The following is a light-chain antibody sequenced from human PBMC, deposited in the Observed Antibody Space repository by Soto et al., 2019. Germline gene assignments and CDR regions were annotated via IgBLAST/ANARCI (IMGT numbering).Light chain of an antibody. CDR3: SSYTTTSSVL. Sequence: QSALTQPASVSGSPGQSITISCTGTSNDIGYYNYVSWYQQHPAKAPKLMIYEVRNQPSGISNRFSGSKSGNTASLTISGLQAEDEADYYCSSYTTTSSVLFGGGTKLTVL. CDR1: SNDIGYYNY. CDR2: EVR. V-gene: IGLV2-14*01. J-gene: IGLJ3*02.